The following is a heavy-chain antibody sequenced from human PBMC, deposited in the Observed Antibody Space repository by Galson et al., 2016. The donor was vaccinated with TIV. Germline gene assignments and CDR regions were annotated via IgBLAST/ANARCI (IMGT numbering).Heavy chain of an antibody. J-gene: IGHJ4*03. D-gene: IGHD1-26*01. Sequence: SVKVSCKASGYIFTNYYFHWVRQAPGQGLEWMGVIDPSSGGTTYAQKFQARLIMTRDTSTTTVYMDLSSLKSGDTAVYYCTRDLGRLRDYWGQGTTVTVSS. V-gene: IGHV1-46*01. CDR2: IDPSSGGT. CDR3: TRDLGRLRDY. CDR1: GYIFTNYY.